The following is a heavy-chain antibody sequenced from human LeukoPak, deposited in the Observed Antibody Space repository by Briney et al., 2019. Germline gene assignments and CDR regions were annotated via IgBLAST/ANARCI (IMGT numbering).Heavy chain of an antibody. Sequence: GGSLRLSCAASGFTFSNAWMSWVRQAPGKGLEWVGRIKSKTDGGTTDYAAPVKGRFTISRDDSKNTLYLQMNSLKTEDTAVYYCTTGPVVVVAKSDYWGQGTLVTVSS. CDR2: IKSKTDGGTT. CDR1: GFTFSNAW. D-gene: IGHD2-15*01. J-gene: IGHJ4*02. CDR3: TTGPVVVVAKSDY. V-gene: IGHV3-15*01.